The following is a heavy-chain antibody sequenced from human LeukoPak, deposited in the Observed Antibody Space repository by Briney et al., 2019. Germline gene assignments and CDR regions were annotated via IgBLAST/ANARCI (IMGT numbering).Heavy chain of an antibody. Sequence: GGSLRLSCAASGFTFSSYWMHWVRQAPGKGLVWVSRINSDGSSTSYADSVKGRFTISRDNAKNTLYLQMNSLRAKDTAVYYCARAPYYDSSGPLVWGQGTLVTVSS. J-gene: IGHJ4*02. CDR3: ARAPYYDSSGPLV. V-gene: IGHV3-74*01. D-gene: IGHD3-22*01. CDR1: GFTFSSYW. CDR2: INSDGSST.